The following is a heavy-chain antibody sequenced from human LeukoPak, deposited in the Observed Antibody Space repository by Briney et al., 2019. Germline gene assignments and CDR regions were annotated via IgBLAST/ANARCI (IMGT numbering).Heavy chain of an antibody. CDR1: GFTFSIYN. CDR3: ARVYCGGGCYSGYYGMDV. Sequence: GGSLRLSCAASGFTFSIYNMSWVRQAPGKGLEWVSSISSSSSYIYYADSLKGRFTISRDNAKNSLYLQMNSLRAEDTAVYYCARVYCGGGCYSGYYGMDVWGQGTTVTVSS. V-gene: IGHV3-21*01. D-gene: IGHD2-21*02. J-gene: IGHJ6*02. CDR2: ISSSSSYI.